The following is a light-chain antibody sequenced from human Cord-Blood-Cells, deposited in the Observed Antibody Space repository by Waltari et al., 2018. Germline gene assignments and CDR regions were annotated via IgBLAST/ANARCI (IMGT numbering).Light chain of an antibody. CDR1: QSVSSSY. V-gene: IGKV3-20*01. CDR2: GAS. J-gene: IGKJ5*01. CDR3: QQYGSSPPIT. Sequence: EIVLTQSPGTLSLSPGESATLSCRASQSVSSSYLAWYQQKPGQAPRLLIYGASTRATCIPDRFSGSGSGTDFTITISRLEPEDFAVYYCQQYGSSPPITFCQGTRLEIK.